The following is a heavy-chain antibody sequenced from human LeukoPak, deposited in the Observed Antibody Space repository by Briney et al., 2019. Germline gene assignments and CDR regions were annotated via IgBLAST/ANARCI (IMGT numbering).Heavy chain of an antibody. J-gene: IGHJ3*02. CDR2: INPNSGGT. CDR1: GYTFTGYY. V-gene: IGHV1-2*02. Sequence: ASVKVSCKASGYTFTGYYMHWVRQAPGQGLEWMGWINPNSGGTNYAQKFQGRVTMTRDTSISTAYMELSRLRSDDTAVYYCARASSRQNYYGSSGYYRVRVYAFDIWGQGTMVTVSS. D-gene: IGHD3-22*01. CDR3: ARASSRQNYYGSSGYYRVRVYAFDI.